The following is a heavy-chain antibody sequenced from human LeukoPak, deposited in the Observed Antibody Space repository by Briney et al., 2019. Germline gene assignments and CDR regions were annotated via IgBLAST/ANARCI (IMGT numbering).Heavy chain of an antibody. J-gene: IGHJ5*01. D-gene: IGHD6-13*01. CDR1: GFTFSSYS. V-gene: IGHV3-21*01. CDR2: ISSSSSYI. Sequence: GGSLRLSCAASGFTFSSYSMNWVRQAPGKGLEWVSSISSSSSYIYYADSVKGRFTISRDNAKNSLYLQMNSLRAEDTAVYYCARDHRQQLENWFDSWGQGTLVTVSS. CDR3: ARDHRQQLENWFDS.